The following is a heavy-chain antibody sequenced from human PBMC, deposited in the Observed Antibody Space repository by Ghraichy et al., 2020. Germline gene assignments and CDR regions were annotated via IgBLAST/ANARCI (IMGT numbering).Heavy chain of an antibody. D-gene: IGHD3-22*01. V-gene: IGHV4-4*02. CDR1: GGSISSSNW. CDR2: VYRSGST. CDR3: ARGDSSGYPDL. Sequence: SETLSLTFVVSGGSISSSNWWSWVRQPPGKGLEWIGDVYRSGSTNCNPSLKSRVTISVDKSKNQFSLQLNSVTAADTAVYYCARGDSSGYPDLWGQGTLVTVSS. J-gene: IGHJ5*02.